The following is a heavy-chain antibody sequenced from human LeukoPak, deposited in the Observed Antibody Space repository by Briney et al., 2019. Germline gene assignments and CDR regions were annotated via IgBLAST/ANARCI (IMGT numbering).Heavy chain of an antibody. CDR3: ARESADGYPRNYYFDY. V-gene: IGHV1-69*05. D-gene: IGHD5-24*01. Sequence: SVKVSCKASGGTFSSYAISWVRQAPGQGLEWMGGIIPIFGTANYARKFQGRVTITTDESTSTAYMELSSLRSEDTAVYYCARESADGYPRNYYFDYWGQGTLVTVSS. J-gene: IGHJ4*02. CDR1: GGTFSSYA. CDR2: IIPIFGTA.